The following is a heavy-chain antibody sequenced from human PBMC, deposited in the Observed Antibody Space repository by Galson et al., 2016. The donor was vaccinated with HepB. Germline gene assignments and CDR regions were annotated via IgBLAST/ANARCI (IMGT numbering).Heavy chain of an antibody. CDR2: ISRISNSI. Sequence: SLRLSCAASGFTFSSHSMNWVRRAPGKGLEWISYISRISNSIYFADSVKGRFTISRDNDKNSLFLQMNSLRDEDTAVYYCARDNPFYLWGDYYYGMDVWGQGTTVIVSS. V-gene: IGHV3-48*02. J-gene: IGHJ6*02. CDR1: GFTFSSHS. CDR3: ARDNPFYLWGDYYYGMDV. D-gene: IGHD3-16*01.